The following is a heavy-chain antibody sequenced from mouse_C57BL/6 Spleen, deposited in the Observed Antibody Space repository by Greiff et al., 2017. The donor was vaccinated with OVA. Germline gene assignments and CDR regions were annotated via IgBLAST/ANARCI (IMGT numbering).Heavy chain of an antibody. CDR3: TRRGEDAMDY. CDR2: IYPGSGST. D-gene: IGHD2-13*01. J-gene: IGHJ4*01. V-gene: IGHV1-55*01. Sequence: QVQLQQSGAELVKPGASVKMSCKASGYTFTSYWITWVKQRPGQGLEWIGDIYPGSGSTNYNEKFKSKATLTAVTSASTAYMELSSLTNEDSAVYYCTRRGEDAMDYWGQGTSVTVSS. CDR1: GYTFTSYW.